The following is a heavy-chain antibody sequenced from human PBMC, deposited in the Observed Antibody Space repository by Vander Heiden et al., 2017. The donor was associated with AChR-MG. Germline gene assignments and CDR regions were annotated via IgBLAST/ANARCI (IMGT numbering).Heavy chain of an antibody. D-gene: IGHD7-27*01. CDR1: GFTFSSYG. CDR2: ISGSGATT. Sequence: ELQLLESGGDLIQPGESLRLTCVASGFTFSSYGMTWLRQAPGNGLEWISSISGSGATTYYADSVKGRFTISRDNSKNTLYLQMNSLRVEDTAVYFCAKRPLGAAFDIWGQGTMVTVSS. CDR3: AKRPLGAAFDI. J-gene: IGHJ3*02. V-gene: IGHV3-23*01.